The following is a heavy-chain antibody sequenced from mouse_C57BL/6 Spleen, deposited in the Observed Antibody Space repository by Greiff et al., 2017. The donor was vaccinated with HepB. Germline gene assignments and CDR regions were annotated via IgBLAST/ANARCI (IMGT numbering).Heavy chain of an antibody. V-gene: IGHV1-84*01. Sequence: QVQLKESGPELVKPGASVKISCKASGYTFTDYYINWVKQRPGQGLEWIGWIYPGSGNTKYNEKFKGKATLTVDTSSSTAYLQLSSLTSEDSAVYFCAREDYYYGSSYYAMDYWGQGTSVTVSS. D-gene: IGHD1-1*01. CDR3: AREDYYYGSSYYAMDY. CDR2: IYPGSGNT. CDR1: GYTFTDYY. J-gene: IGHJ4*01.